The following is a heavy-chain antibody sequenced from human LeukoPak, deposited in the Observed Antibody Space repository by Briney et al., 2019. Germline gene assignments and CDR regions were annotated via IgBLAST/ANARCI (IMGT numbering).Heavy chain of an antibody. CDR2: IYYSGST. V-gene: IGHV4-59*01. CDR3: ARLSSSGWYSFDY. CDR1: GGSISIYY. D-gene: IGHD6-19*01. Sequence: SETLSLTCTVSGGSISIYYWSWIRQPPGKGLEWIGYIYYSGSTDYNPSLKSRVTISVDTSKNQFSLNLSSVTAADTDVYYCARLSSSGWYSFDYWGQGTLVTVSS. J-gene: IGHJ4*02.